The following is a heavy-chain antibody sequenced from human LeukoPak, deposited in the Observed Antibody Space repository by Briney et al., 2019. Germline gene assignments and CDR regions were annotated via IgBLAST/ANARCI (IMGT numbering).Heavy chain of an antibody. J-gene: IGHJ4*02. V-gene: IGHV3-20*04. Sequence: GGSLRLSCAASGFTSDDYGMSWVRQAPGKGLEWVSGINWNGGSTGYADSVKGRFTISRDNAKNSLYLQMNSLRAEDTAVYYCARDPPLGYCSSSSCPHLDYWGQGTLVTVSS. CDR2: INWNGGST. CDR3: ARDPPLGYCSSSSCPHLDY. D-gene: IGHD2-2*01. CDR1: GFTSDDYG.